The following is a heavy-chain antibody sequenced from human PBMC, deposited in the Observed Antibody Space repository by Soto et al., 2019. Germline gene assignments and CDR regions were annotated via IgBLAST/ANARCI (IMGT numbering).Heavy chain of an antibody. J-gene: IGHJ6*02. Sequence: QLQLQESGSGLVKPSQTLSLTCAVSGGSISSGGYSWSWIRQPPGEGLEWIGYIYHSGSTYYNPSLKSRVTISVDRSKNQFSLKLSSVTAADTAVYYCAKRRGFPYSYGMDVWGQGTTVTVSS. CDR3: AKRRGFPYSYGMDV. CDR1: GGSISSGGYS. V-gene: IGHV4-30-2*01. CDR2: IYHSGST. D-gene: IGHD5-12*01.